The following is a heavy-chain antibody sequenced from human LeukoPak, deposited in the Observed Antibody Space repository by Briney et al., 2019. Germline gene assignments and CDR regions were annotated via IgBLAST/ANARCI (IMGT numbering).Heavy chain of an antibody. CDR1: GSTFSSHS. J-gene: IGHJ4*02. D-gene: IGHD5-18*01. Sequence: PGGSLRLSCAVSGSTFSSHSMNWVRQAPGKGLEWVSSISSSSIYIYYADSVKGRFTISRDNAKNSLYPQMNSLRAEDTAVYYCARSGYNYGYWFDYWGQGTLVTVSS. CDR2: ISSSSIYI. CDR3: ARSGYNYGYWFDY. V-gene: IGHV3-21*01.